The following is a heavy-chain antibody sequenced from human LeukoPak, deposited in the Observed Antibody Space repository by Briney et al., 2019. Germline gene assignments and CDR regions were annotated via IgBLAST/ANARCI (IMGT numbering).Heavy chain of an antibody. V-gene: IGHV3-74*01. Sequence: GGSLRLSCAASGFTFSSCWMHWVRQAPGKGLVWVSRINSDGSSTSYADSVKGRFTISRDNAKNTLYLQMNSLRGEDTAVYYCARDVSQLVRDFDYWGQGTLVTVSS. D-gene: IGHD6-6*01. J-gene: IGHJ4*02. CDR1: GFTFSSCW. CDR3: ARDVSQLVRDFDY. CDR2: INSDGSST.